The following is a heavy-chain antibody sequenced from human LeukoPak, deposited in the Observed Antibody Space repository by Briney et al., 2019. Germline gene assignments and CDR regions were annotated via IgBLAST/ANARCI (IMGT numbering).Heavy chain of an antibody. V-gene: IGHV1-2*02. Sequence: ASVKVSCEASGYTLRDYYIYWVRQAPGQGLEWLRWLNPHSGGTNYAQKFQGRVTLTSDTSISTAYMELSLLTSDDTAIYYCARGLRIINGLDVWGQGTTVIVSS. J-gene: IGHJ6*02. CDR2: LNPHSGGT. CDR3: ARGLRIINGLDV. D-gene: IGHD2-15*01. CDR1: GYTLRDYY.